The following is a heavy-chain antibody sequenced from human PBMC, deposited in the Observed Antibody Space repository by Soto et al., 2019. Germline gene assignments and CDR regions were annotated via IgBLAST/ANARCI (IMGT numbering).Heavy chain of an antibody. Sequence: QVQLVQSGAEVKKPGASVKVSCKASGYTFTSYDINWVRQATGQGLEWMGWMNPNSGNTGYAQKFQGRVTMTRNTSISTAYMELSSLRSEDTAVYYRARDVSYYYYYGMDVWGQGTTVTVSS. V-gene: IGHV1-8*01. J-gene: IGHJ6*02. CDR1: GYTFTSYD. CDR2: MNPNSGNT. CDR3: ARDVSYYYYYGMDV.